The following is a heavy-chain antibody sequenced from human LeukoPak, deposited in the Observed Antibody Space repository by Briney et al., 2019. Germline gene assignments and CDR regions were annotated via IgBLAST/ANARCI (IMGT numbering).Heavy chain of an antibody. CDR3: VPRHCSSITCYAGFDY. V-gene: IGHV3-23*01. CDR2: ISGSGGNT. J-gene: IGHJ4*02. Sequence: PGGSLRLSCAASGFTFSNYAMSWVRQAPGKGLEWISEISGSGGNTYYADSVKGRFTVSRDNSKNTLYLQMDSLRAEDTAIYYCVPRHCSSITCYAGFDYWGQGTLVTVSP. CDR1: GFTFSNYA. D-gene: IGHD2-2*01.